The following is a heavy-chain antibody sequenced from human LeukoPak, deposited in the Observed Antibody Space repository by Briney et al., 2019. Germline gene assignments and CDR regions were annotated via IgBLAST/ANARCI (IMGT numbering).Heavy chain of an antibody. CDR2: ISAYNANT. D-gene: IGHD6-19*01. J-gene: IGHJ4*02. CDR3: ARVQGSSGWYIFDY. V-gene: IGHV1-18*01. CDR1: GYTFTSFG. Sequence: ASVKVSYKASGYTFTSFGISWVRQAPGQGLEWMGWISAYNANTNFAQNLQGRVTMTTDTSTSTAYMELRSLRSDDTAVYYCARVQGSSGWYIFDYWGQGTLVTVSS.